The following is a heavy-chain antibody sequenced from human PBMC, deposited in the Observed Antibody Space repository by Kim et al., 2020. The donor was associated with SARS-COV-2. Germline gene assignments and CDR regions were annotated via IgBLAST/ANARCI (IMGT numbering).Heavy chain of an antibody. CDR1: GYTFTSYG. Sequence: ASVKVSCKASGYTFTSYGFSWVRQAPGQGLEWMGWISAYNGNTNYAQNLQGRVTMTTDTSTSTADMELRSLRSDDTAVYYCARHRQNYYDTSDYYGEAFDIWGQGTMVTVSS. CDR3: ARHRQNYYDTSDYYGEAFDI. J-gene: IGHJ3*02. CDR2: ISAYNGNT. V-gene: IGHV1-18*04. D-gene: IGHD3-22*01.